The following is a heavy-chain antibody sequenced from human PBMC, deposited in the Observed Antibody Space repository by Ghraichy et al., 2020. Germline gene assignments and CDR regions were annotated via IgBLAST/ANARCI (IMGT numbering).Heavy chain of an antibody. CDR2: IIPIFGTA. J-gene: IGHJ6*02. D-gene: IGHD2-2*02. CDR1: GGTFSSYA. CDR3: ARDQDNCSSTSCYTRTDSGGGMDV. V-gene: IGHV1-69*13. Sequence: SVKVSCKASGGTFSSYAISWVRQAPGQGLEWMGGIIPIFGTANYAQKFQGRVTITADDSTSTAYMELSSLRSEDTAVYYCARDQDNCSSTSCYTRTDSGGGMDVWGQGTTVTVSS.